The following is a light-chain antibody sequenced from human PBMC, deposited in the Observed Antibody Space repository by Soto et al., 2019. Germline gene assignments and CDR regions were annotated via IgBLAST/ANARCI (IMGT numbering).Light chain of an antibody. Sequence: QSALTQPPSASGSPGQSVTISCTGTSSDVGGYNYVSWYQQHPGKAPKLMIYGVTKRPSGVPDRFSGSKSGNTASLTVSGLQAEDEADYYCSSYAGSNNGVFGGGTKVTVL. V-gene: IGLV2-8*01. J-gene: IGLJ3*02. CDR3: SSYAGSNNGV. CDR1: SSDVGGYNY. CDR2: GVT.